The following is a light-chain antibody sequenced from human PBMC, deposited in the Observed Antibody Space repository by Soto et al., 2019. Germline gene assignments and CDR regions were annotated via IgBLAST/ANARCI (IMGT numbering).Light chain of an antibody. V-gene: IGLV2-14*01. CDR2: DVS. CDR3: SSFASRSTVV. Sequence: QSALTQPASVSGSPGQSITISCTGTSSDVGGYKYVSWYQQHPGKAPKLMIYDVSNRPSGVSNRFSGSKSGNTASLTISGLQAGDGADYYCSSFASRSTVVFGGRTQLTVL. CDR1: SSDVGGYKY. J-gene: IGLJ2*01.